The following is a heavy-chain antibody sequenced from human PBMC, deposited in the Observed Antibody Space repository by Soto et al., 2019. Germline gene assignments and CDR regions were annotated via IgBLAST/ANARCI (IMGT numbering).Heavy chain of an antibody. CDR2: IYYSGST. V-gene: IGHV4-39*01. Sequence: LSLTCTVSGGSISSSSYYWGWIRQPPGKGLEWIGSIYYSGSTYHNPSLKSRVTISVDTSKNQFSLKLSSVTAADTAVYYCARLGGIAARRNNYYYYYGMDVWGQGTTVTAP. CDR1: GGSISSSSYY. D-gene: IGHD6-6*01. J-gene: IGHJ6*02. CDR3: ARLGGIAARRNNYYYYYGMDV.